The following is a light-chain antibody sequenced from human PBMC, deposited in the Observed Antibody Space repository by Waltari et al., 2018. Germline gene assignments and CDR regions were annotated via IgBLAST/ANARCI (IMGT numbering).Light chain of an antibody. V-gene: IGKV1D-12*01. CDR2: DTS. CDR1: QDISRY. J-gene: IGKJ5*01. CDR3: LQVSNFPIT. Sequence: DIQMTQSPSSVSASLGDRVTITCRASQDISRYLAWYQQTPGRSPKPLSFDTSSLQSGVPSRFSGSGSGTDFTLTISSLQPEDFATYYCLQVSNFPITFGQGTRLEIK.